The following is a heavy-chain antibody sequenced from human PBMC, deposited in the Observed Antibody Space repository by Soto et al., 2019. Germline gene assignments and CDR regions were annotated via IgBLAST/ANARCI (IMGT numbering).Heavy chain of an antibody. Sequence: GGSLRLSCSASGFTFNTFAMHWVRQTPGKGLELVSAISSDGLTTYYADPVKGRFAISRDNSKNTLYLQMYSLRPEDTALYYCVKEGYVRSGRYGRFDCWGQGTLVTVSS. CDR1: GFTFNTFA. J-gene: IGHJ4*02. D-gene: IGHD6-19*01. CDR3: VKEGYVRSGRYGRFDC. V-gene: IGHV3-64D*06. CDR2: ISSDGLTT.